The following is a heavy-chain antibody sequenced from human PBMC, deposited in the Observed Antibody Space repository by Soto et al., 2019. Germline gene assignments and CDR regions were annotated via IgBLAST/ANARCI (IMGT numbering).Heavy chain of an antibody. V-gene: IGHV3-23*01. Sequence: MRLSCAASGFTFSSYAMSWVRQAPGKGLEWVSAISGSGGSTYYADSVKGRFTISRDNSKNTLYLQMNSLRAEDTAVYYCAKVSFGVVPASPFDYWGQGTLVTVSS. D-gene: IGHD3-3*01. J-gene: IGHJ4*02. CDR1: GFTFSSYA. CDR3: AKVSFGVVPASPFDY. CDR2: ISGSGGST.